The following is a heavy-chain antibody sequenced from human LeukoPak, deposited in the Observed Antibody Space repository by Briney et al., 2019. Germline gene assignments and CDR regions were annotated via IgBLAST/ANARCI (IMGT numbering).Heavy chain of an antibody. CDR1: GGSISTYY. D-gene: IGHD3-10*01. CDR3: AREYGSGSYYLGARINWFDP. V-gene: IGHV4-59*01. CDR2: IYYSGST. J-gene: IGHJ5*02. Sequence: SETLSLTCTVSGGSISTYYWSWIRQPPGKGLEWIGYIYYSGSTNYNPSLKSRVTISVDTSKNQFSLKLSPVTAADTAVYYCAREYGSGSYYLGARINWFDPWGQGTLVTVSS.